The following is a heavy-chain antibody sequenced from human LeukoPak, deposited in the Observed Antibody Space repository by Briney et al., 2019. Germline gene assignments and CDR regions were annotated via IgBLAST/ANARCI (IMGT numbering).Heavy chain of an antibody. CDR1: GSRFTSYR. D-gene: IGHD3-16*02. Sequence: GGSLQISCKGSGSRFTSYRVGWVRQMPGKGLEWMGIIYPGDSDTRYSPSFQGQVTISADKSISTAYLQWSSQKASDAAMYYCARHAPLGYLSPYYYCYYMDVWGKGTTVTISS. CDR2: IYPGDSDT. V-gene: IGHV5-51*01. CDR3: ARHAPLGYLSPYYYCYYMDV. J-gene: IGHJ6*03.